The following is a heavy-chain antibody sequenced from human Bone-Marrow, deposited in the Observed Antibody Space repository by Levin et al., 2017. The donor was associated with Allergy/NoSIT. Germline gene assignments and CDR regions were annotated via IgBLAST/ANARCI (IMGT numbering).Heavy chain of an antibody. D-gene: IGHD6-19*01. J-gene: IGHJ3*02. CDR2: IYSGGST. CDR3: ARDSSGWYRVGAFDI. V-gene: IGHV3-53*01. CDR1: GFTVSSNY. Sequence: GGSLRLSCAASGFTVSSNYMSWVRQAPGKGLEWVSVIYSGGSTYYADSVKGRFTISRDNSKNTLYLQMNSLRAEDTAVYYCARDSSGWYRVGAFDIWGQGTMVTVSS.